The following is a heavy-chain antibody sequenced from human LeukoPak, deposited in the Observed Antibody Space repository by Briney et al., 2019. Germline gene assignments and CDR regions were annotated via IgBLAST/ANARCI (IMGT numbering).Heavy chain of an antibody. J-gene: IGHJ4*02. Sequence: PGGSLRLSCAASGFTVSSNYMSWVRQAPGKGLEWVANIKQDGSEKYYVDSVKGRFTISRDNSKNRVFLQMNSLRAEDTAVYYCARSNRYGGFVFDSWGQGTLVTVSS. D-gene: IGHD1-26*01. CDR3: ARSNRYGGFVFDS. CDR2: IKQDGSEK. V-gene: IGHV3-7*03. CDR1: GFTVSSNY.